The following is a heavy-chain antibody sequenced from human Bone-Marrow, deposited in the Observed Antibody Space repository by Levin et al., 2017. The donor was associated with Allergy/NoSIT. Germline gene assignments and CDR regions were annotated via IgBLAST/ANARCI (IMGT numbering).Heavy chain of an antibody. Sequence: GGSLRLSCVGSGFTVSSNYMSWVRQAPGKGLEWVSVMFSGGNTFYADSVKDRFSISRDNSKNTLSLQMTSLRAEDTAVYYCTRDSGFCNNGECYTGHPTTQDYYAMDVWGQGTAVTIAS. CDR2: MFSGGNT. D-gene: IGHD2-8*01. CDR3: TRDSGFCNNGECYTGHPTTQDYYAMDV. CDR1: GFTVSSNY. V-gene: IGHV3-66*01. J-gene: IGHJ6*02.